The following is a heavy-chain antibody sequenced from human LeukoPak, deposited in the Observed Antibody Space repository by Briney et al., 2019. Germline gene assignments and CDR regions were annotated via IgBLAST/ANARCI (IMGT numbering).Heavy chain of an antibody. CDR3: ARDIVVVPAAISGYLWT. J-gene: IGHJ5*02. CDR2: IKQDGSEK. CDR1: GFTFSSYW. V-gene: IGHV3-7*01. D-gene: IGHD2-2*01. Sequence: PGGSLRLSCAASGFTFSSYWMSWVRQAPGKGLEWVANIKQDGSEKYYVDSVKGRFTISRDNAKNSLYLQMNSLRAEDTAVYYCARDIVVVPAAISGYLWTWGRGTLVTVSS.